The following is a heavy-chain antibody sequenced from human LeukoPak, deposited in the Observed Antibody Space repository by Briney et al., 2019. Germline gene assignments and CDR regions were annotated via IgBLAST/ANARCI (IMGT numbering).Heavy chain of an antibody. CDR3: ARHLGGNSNDWYFDL. Sequence: PGGSLRLSCVASGFTFSDHYMDWARQAPGKGLEWVGRTRNKAKSYTTEYAASVKGRFTISRDDSKNSLYLQMNSLKTEDTAVYYCARHLGGNSNDWYFDLWGRGTLVTVSS. CDR1: GFTFSDHY. J-gene: IGHJ2*01. V-gene: IGHV3-72*01. CDR2: TRNKAKSYTT. D-gene: IGHD4-23*01.